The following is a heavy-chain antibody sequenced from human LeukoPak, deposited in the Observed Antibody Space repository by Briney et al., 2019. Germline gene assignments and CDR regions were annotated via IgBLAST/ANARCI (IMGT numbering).Heavy chain of an antibody. D-gene: IGHD6-19*01. J-gene: IGHJ4*02. CDR1: GFTFSNYA. Sequence: GGSLRLSCAASGFTFSNYAMNWVRQAPGRGLEWVSGINPSGGSTYYADSVKGRFTISRDNSKNTLYLQMNSLRAEDTALYFCAKAVSHPYFDFWGQGTLVTVSA. CDR2: INPSGGST. V-gene: IGHV3-23*01. CDR3: AKAVSHPYFDF.